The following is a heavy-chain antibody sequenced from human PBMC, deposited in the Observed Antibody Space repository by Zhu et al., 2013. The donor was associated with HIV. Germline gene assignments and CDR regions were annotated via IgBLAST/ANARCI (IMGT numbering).Heavy chain of an antibody. CDR2: INAGNGNT. J-gene: IGHJ4*02. D-gene: IGHD3-22*01. CDR3: ARGAPQTRGYEGAYFDY. Sequence: QVQLVQSGAEVKKPGASVKVSCKASGYTFTSYAMHWVRQAPGQRLEWMGWINAGNGNTKYSQKFQGRVTITRDTSASTAYMELSSLRSEDTAVYYCARGAPQTRGYEGAYFDYWGQGTLVTVSS. CDR1: GYTFTSYA. V-gene: IGHV1-3*01.